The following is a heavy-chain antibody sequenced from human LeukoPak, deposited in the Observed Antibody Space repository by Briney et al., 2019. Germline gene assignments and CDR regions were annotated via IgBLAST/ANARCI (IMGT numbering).Heavy chain of an antibody. V-gene: IGHV3-23*01. CDR2: ISGSGAGT. J-gene: IGHJ4*02. CDR3: AKRPEHGSGSSFDY. Sequence: PGASLRLSCAASGFTFSSYAMSWVRQAPGKGLEWVSIISGSGAGTFYTDSVKGRFTISRDNFGNTLYLQMSSLRAEDTAVYYCAKRPEHGSGSSFDYWGQGTLVTVSS. CDR1: GFTFSSYA. D-gene: IGHD3-10*01.